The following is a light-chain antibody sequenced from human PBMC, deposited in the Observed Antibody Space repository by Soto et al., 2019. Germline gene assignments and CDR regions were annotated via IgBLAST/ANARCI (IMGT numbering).Light chain of an antibody. CDR2: GAS. V-gene: IGKV3-15*01. CDR3: QQYNNWPRT. J-gene: IGKJ1*01. Sequence: EIVMTHSPATLSVSPQERATLSCRASQSVSSNLAWYQQKPGQAPRLLIYGASTRATGIPARFSGSGSGTEFTLTISSLQSEDFAVYYCQQYNNWPRTFGQGTKV. CDR1: QSVSSN.